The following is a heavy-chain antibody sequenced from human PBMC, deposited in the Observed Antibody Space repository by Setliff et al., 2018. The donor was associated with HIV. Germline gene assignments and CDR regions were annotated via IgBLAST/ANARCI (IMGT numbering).Heavy chain of an antibody. Sequence: SETLSLTCTVSGGSIGSGGYYWSWIRQHPGKGLEWIGYIYYSGSTYYNPSFKRRLSMSVDTSKNQFSLKLSSVTAADTAVYYCARSTYYFDSSGYKYNWFDPWGQGTRVTVSS. CDR1: GGSIGSGGYY. CDR2: IYYSGST. D-gene: IGHD3-22*01. J-gene: IGHJ5*02. V-gene: IGHV4-31*03. CDR3: ARSTYYFDSSGYKYNWFDP.